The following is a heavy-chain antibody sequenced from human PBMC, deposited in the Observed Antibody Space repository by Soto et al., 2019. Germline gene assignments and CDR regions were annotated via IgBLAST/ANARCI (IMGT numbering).Heavy chain of an antibody. D-gene: IGHD5-12*01. Sequence: PSETLSLTCTVSGGSISSYYWSWIRQPPGKGLEWIGYIYYSGSTNYNPSLKSRVTISVDTSKNQFSLKLSSVTAADTAVYYCARGRGYDIDYWGQGTLVTVSS. CDR1: GGSISSYY. CDR2: IYYSGST. CDR3: ARGRGYDIDY. J-gene: IGHJ4*02. V-gene: IGHV4-59*01.